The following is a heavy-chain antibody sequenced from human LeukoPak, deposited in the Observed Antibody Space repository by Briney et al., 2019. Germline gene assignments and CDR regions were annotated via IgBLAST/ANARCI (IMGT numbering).Heavy chain of an antibody. V-gene: IGHV4-39*01. Sequence: SETLSLTCTVSGGSISSGGYYWSWIRQHPGKGLEWIGYIYYSGSTYYNPSLKSRVTISVDTSKNQFSLKLSSVTAADTAVYYCARTATMVRGVMAINAFDIWGQGTMVTVSS. CDR1: GGSISSGGYY. CDR2: IYYSGST. J-gene: IGHJ3*02. D-gene: IGHD3-10*01. CDR3: ARTATMVRGVMAINAFDI.